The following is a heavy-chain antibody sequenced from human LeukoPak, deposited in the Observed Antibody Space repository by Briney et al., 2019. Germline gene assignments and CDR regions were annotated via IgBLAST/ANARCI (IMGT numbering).Heavy chain of an antibody. Sequence: GESLKISCKGSGYSFTSYWIGWVRQMPGKGLEWMGIIYPGDSDTRYSPSFQGQVTISADKSISTAYLQWSSLKASDTAMYYCARHSAYCSGGSRYRSDAFDIWGQGTMVTVSS. CDR1: GYSFTSYW. V-gene: IGHV5-51*01. CDR3: ARHSAYCSGGSRYRSDAFDI. D-gene: IGHD2-15*01. J-gene: IGHJ3*02. CDR2: IYPGDSDT.